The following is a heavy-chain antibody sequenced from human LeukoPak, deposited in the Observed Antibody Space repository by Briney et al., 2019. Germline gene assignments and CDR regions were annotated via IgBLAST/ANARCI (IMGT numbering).Heavy chain of an antibody. Sequence: SETLSLTCTVSGGSISRGGYYWSWIRQHPGKGLEWIGYIYYSGSAYYNPSLKSRVTVSVDTSKNQFSLKLNSVTAVDTAVYYCARDLAGIGDWGQGTLVTVSS. CDR1: GGSISRGGYY. CDR3: ARDLAGIGD. D-gene: IGHD1-14*01. CDR2: IYYSGSA. J-gene: IGHJ4*02. V-gene: IGHV4-31*03.